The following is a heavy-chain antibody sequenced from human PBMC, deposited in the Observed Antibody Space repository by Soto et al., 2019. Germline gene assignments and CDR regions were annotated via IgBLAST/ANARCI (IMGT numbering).Heavy chain of an antibody. CDR1: GYTFTSYD. J-gene: IGHJ6*02. Sequence: ASVKVSCKASGYTFTSYDINWVRQATGQGLEWMGWMNPNSGNTGYAQKFQGRVTMTRNTSISTAYMELSSLRSEDTAVYYCASLRGMGGYYYYGMDVWGQGTTVTVSS. D-gene: IGHD3-16*01. CDR3: ASLRGMGGYYYYGMDV. CDR2: MNPNSGNT. V-gene: IGHV1-8*01.